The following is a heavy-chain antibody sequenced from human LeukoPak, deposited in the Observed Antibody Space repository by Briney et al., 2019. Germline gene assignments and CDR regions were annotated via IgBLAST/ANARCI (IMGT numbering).Heavy chain of an antibody. CDR1: GFTFNRYA. V-gene: IGHV3-30*03. CDR3: ASLGRTIFGVVFDPLRRWFDP. Sequence: GGSLRLSCVGSGFTFNRYAFHWVRQAPGKGLEWVAVISYDGSNRYYADSVKGRFTVSRDNSKNTLYLQMDSLRYEDTAMYYCASLGRTIFGVVFDPLRRWFDPWARGLWSPSLQ. D-gene: IGHD3-3*01. CDR2: ISYDGSNR. J-gene: IGHJ5*02.